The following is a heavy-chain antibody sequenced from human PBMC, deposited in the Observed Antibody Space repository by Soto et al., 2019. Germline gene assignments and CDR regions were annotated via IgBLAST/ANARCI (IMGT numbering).Heavy chain of an antibody. D-gene: IGHD3-3*01. CDR2: IYYNGDT. V-gene: IGHV4-30-4*01. CDR3: AREGGDFVQVPYY. CDR1: GVSIDRGDYY. Sequence: KTSETLSLTCSVSGVSIDRGDYYWSWIRQSPGRGLEWIGSIYYNGDTSYNPSLGSRVTMSVDTSKNQFFLDLQSVVAADTAVYFFAREGGDFVQVPYYWGQGTLVTVSS. J-gene: IGHJ4*02.